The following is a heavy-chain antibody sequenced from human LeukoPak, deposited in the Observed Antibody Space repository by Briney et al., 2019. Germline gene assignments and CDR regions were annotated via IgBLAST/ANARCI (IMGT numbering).Heavy chain of an antibody. CDR2: ISSSSSYI. CDR3: ARGLWFGELGYDY. V-gene: IGHV3-21*01. J-gene: IGHJ4*02. D-gene: IGHD3-10*01. CDR1: GFTFSSYS. Sequence: GGSLRLSCAASGFTFSSYSMNWVRQAPGKGLEWVSSISSSSSYIYYADSMKGRVTISRDNAKSSVYLEMNSLRAEDTAVYYCARGLWFGELGYDYWGQGTLVTVSS.